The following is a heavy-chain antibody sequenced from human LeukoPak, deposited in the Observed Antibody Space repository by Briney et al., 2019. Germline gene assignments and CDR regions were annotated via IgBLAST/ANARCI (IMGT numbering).Heavy chain of an antibody. CDR1: GGAISSYY. CDR3: ARTSKGIAARADY. V-gene: IGHV4-59*01. J-gene: IGHJ4*02. Sequence: SETLSLTCTVSGGAISSYYWSWIRQPPGKGLEWIGYIYYSGSTNYNTSLKSRVTISVDTSKNQLSLKLSSVTAADTAVYYCARTSKGIAARADYWGQGTLVTVSS. CDR2: IYYSGST. D-gene: IGHD6-6*01.